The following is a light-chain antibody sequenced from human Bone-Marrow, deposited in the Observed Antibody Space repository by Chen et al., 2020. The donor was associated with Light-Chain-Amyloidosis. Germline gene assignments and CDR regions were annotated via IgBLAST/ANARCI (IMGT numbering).Light chain of an antibody. CDR3: SSYTITNTLV. J-gene: IGLJ1*01. V-gene: IGLV2-14*01. CDR2: EVT. Sequence: QAALTQPASVAGSPGQSSTISCTGTSSDVGADNHVSWYQQHPDQAPKLMIYEVTNRPSWVPDRFSGSKSDNTASLTISGLQTEDEADYFCSSYTITNTLVFGSGTRVTVL. CDR1: SSDVGADNH.